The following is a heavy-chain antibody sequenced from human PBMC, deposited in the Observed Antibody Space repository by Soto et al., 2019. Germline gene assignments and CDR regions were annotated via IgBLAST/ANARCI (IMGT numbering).Heavy chain of an antibody. CDR1: GFNFSSYE. CDR3: SRDLGGTLDY. CDR2: ITSSGSGI. J-gene: IGHJ4*02. D-gene: IGHD2-15*01. Sequence: GGSLRLSCAASGFNFSSYEMNWVRQPQGKGLEWVSYITSSGSGIYSADSVEGRFTISRDNAKNSLYLQMNSLRGEDPAVYYCSRDLGGTLDYWGQGTLVTVSS. V-gene: IGHV3-48*03.